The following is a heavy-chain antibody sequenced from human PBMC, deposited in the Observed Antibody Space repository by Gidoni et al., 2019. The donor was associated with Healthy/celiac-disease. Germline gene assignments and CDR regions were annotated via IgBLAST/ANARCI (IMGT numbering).Heavy chain of an antibody. CDR1: GFTFSSYS. Sequence: EVQLVESGGGLVKPGGSLRLSCAASGFTFSSYSMNWVRQAPGKGLEWVSSISSSSSYIYYADSVKGRFTISRDNAKNSLYLQMNSLRAEDTAVYYCARERYYDSSGYPGDWFDPWGQGTLVTVSS. CDR2: ISSSSSYI. V-gene: IGHV3-21*01. CDR3: ARERYYDSSGYPGDWFDP. D-gene: IGHD3-22*01. J-gene: IGHJ5*02.